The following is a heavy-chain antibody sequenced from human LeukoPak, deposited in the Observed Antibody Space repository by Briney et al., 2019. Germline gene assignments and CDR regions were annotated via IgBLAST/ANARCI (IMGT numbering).Heavy chain of an antibody. CDR1: GGSISSYY. V-gene: IGHV4-39*07. J-gene: IGHJ4*02. D-gene: IGHD2-15*01. Sequence: SETLSLTCTVSGGSISSYYWSWIRQPPGKGLEWIGSIYYSGSTYYNPSLKSRVTISVDTSKSQFSLKLSSVTAADTAVYYCARDLGVGFDYWGQGTLVTVSS. CDR2: IYYSGST. CDR3: ARDLGVGFDY.